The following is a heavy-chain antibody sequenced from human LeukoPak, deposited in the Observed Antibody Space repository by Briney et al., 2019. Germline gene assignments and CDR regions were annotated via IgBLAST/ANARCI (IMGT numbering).Heavy chain of an antibody. CDR1: GFTFSSYS. J-gene: IGHJ4*02. CDR3: AREGPAVTVDY. D-gene: IGHD4-17*01. CDR2: ISSSSSYI. V-gene: IGHV3-21*01. Sequence: GGSLRLSCAASGFTFSSYSMNWVRQAPGKGLEWVLSISSSSSYIYYADSVKGRFTISRDNAKNSLYLQMNSLRAEDTAVYYCAREGPAVTVDYWGQGALVTASS.